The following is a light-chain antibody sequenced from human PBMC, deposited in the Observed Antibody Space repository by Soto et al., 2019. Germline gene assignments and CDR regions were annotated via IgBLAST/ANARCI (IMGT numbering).Light chain of an antibody. J-gene: IGKJ5*01. CDR2: EVS. CDR1: QSLLHITGETF. V-gene: IGKV2D-29*02. CDR3: MQSTQLPPT. Sequence: VMTQTPLSLSVAPGQPASISCKSSQSLLHITGETFLFWYLQKPGQSPQLLIYEVSTRVAGVPDIFSGSGSGTDFTLDISRVETDDVGIYYCMQSTQLPPTFGQGTRL.